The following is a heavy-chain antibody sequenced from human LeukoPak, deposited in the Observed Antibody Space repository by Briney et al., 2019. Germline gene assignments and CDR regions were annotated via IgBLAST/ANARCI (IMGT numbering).Heavy chain of an antibody. J-gene: IGHJ4*02. Sequence: GASVKVSCKVSGYTFTDCDINWVRQATGQGLEWMGWMNPKTANTGYAQKFQGRLTMPRDISINTAYMELSSLTSEDTAVYFCVRNYDYWSGYFPYWGQGTLVTVSS. CDR3: VRNYDYWSGYFPY. CDR2: MNPKTANT. V-gene: IGHV1-8*01. CDR1: GYTFTDCD. D-gene: IGHD3-3*01.